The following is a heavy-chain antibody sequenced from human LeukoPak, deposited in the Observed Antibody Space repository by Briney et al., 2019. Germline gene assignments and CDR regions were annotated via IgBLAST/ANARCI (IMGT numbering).Heavy chain of an antibody. CDR1: GFTFDDHA. CDR3: ASQPAYSSGWYDY. V-gene: IGHV3-9*01. Sequence: PGRSLRLSCAASGFTFDDHAMHWVRQAPGKGLEWVSGISWNSGTIGYADSVKGRFTISRDNAKNSLYLQMNSLRAEDTALYYCASQPAYSSGWYDYWGQGTLVTVSS. CDR2: ISWNSGTI. J-gene: IGHJ4*02. D-gene: IGHD6-19*01.